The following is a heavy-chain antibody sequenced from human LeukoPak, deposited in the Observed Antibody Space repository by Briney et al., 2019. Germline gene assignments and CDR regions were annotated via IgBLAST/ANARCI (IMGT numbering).Heavy chain of an antibody. J-gene: IGHJ4*02. Sequence: SETLSLTCTVSGDSISSGGYYWIWIRQHPGKGLEWIGYIYYSGSTFYNPSLKRRVTISVDTSKNQFSLRLSSVTAADTAVYYCAREPRGGGYSFDYWGEGTLVTVSS. CDR3: AREPRGGGYSFDY. D-gene: IGHD5-12*01. CDR2: IYYSGST. CDR1: GDSISSGGYY. V-gene: IGHV4-31*03.